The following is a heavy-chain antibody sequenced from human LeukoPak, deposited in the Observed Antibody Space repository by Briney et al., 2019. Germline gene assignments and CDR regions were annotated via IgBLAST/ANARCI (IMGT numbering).Heavy chain of an antibody. CDR1: GGSISSYY. V-gene: IGHV4-59*01. D-gene: IGHD2-2*01. CDR3: ARRRGVRIVVVPAAIPSLNYYYYYMDV. CDR2: IYYSGST. J-gene: IGHJ6*03. Sequence: SETLSLTCTISGGSISSYYWSWIRQPPGKGLEWIGYIYYSGSTNYNPSLKSRVTISVDTSKNQFSLKLSSVTAADTAVYYCARRRGVRIVVVPAAIPSLNYYYYYMDVWGKGTTVTVSS.